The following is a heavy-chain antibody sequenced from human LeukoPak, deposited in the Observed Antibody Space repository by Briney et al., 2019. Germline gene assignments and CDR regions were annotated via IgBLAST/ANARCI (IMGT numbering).Heavy chain of an antibody. D-gene: IGHD3-9*01. Sequence: GGSLRLSCAASGFTFSSYAMSWVRQAPGEGLEWVSIISGSGGSTYYADSVKGRFTISRDNSKNTLYLQMNSLRAEDTAVYYCAKVPVPANRYYDILTGPFDYWGQGTLVTVSS. J-gene: IGHJ4*02. V-gene: IGHV3-23*01. CDR3: AKVPVPANRYYDILTGPFDY. CDR2: ISGSGGST. CDR1: GFTFSSYA.